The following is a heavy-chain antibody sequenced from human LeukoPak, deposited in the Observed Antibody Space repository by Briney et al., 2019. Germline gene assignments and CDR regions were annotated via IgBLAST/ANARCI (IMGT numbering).Heavy chain of an antibody. J-gene: IGHJ6*02. CDR2: IIPIFGTA. CDR3: AAEKGGYYDILTGYPPPYYYYGMDV. CDR1: GGTFSNDA. V-gene: IGHV1-69*13. D-gene: IGHD3-9*01. Sequence: SVKVSCKASGGTFSNDAISWVRQAPGQGLEWMGGIIPIFGTANYAQKFQGRVTITADESTSTAYMELSSLRSEDTAVYYCAAEKGGYYDILTGYPPPYYYYGMDVWGQGTTVTVSS.